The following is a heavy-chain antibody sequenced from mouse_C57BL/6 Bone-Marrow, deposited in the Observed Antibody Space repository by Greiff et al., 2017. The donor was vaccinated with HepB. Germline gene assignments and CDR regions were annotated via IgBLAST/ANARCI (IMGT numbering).Heavy chain of an antibody. CDR1: GYTFTSYG. V-gene: IGHV1-81*01. J-gene: IGHJ1*03. CDR3: ARWDYYGSSYWYFDV. Sequence: QVQLQQSGAELARPGASVKLSCKASGYTFTSYGISWVKQRTGQRLEWIGEIYPRSGNTYYNEKFKGKATLTADKSSSTAYMELRSLTSEDSAVYFCARWDYYGSSYWYFDVWGTGTTVTVSS. D-gene: IGHD1-1*01. CDR2: IYPRSGNT.